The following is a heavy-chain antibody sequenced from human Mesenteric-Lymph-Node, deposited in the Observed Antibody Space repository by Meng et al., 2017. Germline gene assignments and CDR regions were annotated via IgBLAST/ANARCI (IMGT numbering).Heavy chain of an antibody. V-gene: IGHV7-4-1*02. J-gene: IGHJ4*02. CDR2: IQTNTGNP. Sequence: QVQLVQSGAEVRKPGASVKVSCKASGYTFTGYYMHWVRQAPGRGLEWMGWIQTNTGNPTYVQGFTGRFVFSLDTSVSTAYLQISSLKAEDTAVYYCARVVGAGVDYWGQGTLVTVSS. D-gene: IGHD1-26*01. CDR3: ARVVGAGVDY. CDR1: GYTFTGYY.